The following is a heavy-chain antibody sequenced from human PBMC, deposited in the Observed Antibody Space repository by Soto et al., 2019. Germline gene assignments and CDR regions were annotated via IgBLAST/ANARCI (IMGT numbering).Heavy chain of an antibody. V-gene: IGHV3-23*01. J-gene: IGHJ4*02. CDR1: GFNFSEYT. Sequence: EGCVRLSCASSGFNFSEYTMSWVRQAPGKGLEWVSSISSSGGTTSYTDSVKGRFTISRDNSKNTLFLQMNGLRAEDTAIYYCTKEPKKSISHDYWGLGTLVTVSS. CDR3: TKEPKKSISHDY. CDR2: ISSSGGTT. D-gene: IGHD2-21*01.